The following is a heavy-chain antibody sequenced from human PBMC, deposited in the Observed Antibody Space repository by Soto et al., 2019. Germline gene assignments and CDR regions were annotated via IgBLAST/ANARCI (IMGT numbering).Heavy chain of an antibody. D-gene: IGHD3-9*01. CDR2: IKSKTDGGTT. CDR3: TTYDDILTGDIDY. V-gene: IGHV3-15*01. CDR1: GFTFSNAW. J-gene: IGHJ4*02. Sequence: GGSLRLSCAASGFTFSNAWMSWVRQAPGKGLEWVGRIKSKTDGGTTDYAAPVKGRFTISRDDSKNTLYLQMNSLKTEDTAVYYCTTYDDILTGDIDYWGQGTLVTVSS.